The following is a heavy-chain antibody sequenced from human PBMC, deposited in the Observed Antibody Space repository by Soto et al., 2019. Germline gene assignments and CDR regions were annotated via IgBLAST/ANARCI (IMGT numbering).Heavy chain of an antibody. D-gene: IGHD5-12*01. Sequence: QVHLEQSGAEVKKPGASVKVSCKASGYAFTGYYIYWVRQAPGQGLEWMGWIYPHSGVTNYAQKFQGWVTMTRDTSISTVYMELSRLRPDDTAVYYCARDWGNGGSLDSWGQGTLVTVSS. J-gene: IGHJ4*02. V-gene: IGHV1-2*04. CDR1: GYAFTGYY. CDR2: IYPHSGVT. CDR3: ARDWGNGGSLDS.